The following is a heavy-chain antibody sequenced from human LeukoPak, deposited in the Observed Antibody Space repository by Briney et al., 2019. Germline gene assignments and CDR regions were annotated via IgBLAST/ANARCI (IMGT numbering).Heavy chain of an antibody. D-gene: IGHD3-3*01. CDR3: AQTKSYYDFWSGPNNWFDP. V-gene: IGHV3-23*01. Sequence: PGGSLRLSCAASGFTISDHYMDWVRQAPGKGLEWVSAISGSGGSTYYADSVKGRFTVSRDNSKNTLYLQMNSLRAEDTAVYYCAQTKSYYDFWSGPNNWFDPWGQGTLVTVSS. CDR2: ISGSGGST. CDR1: GFTISDHY. J-gene: IGHJ5*02.